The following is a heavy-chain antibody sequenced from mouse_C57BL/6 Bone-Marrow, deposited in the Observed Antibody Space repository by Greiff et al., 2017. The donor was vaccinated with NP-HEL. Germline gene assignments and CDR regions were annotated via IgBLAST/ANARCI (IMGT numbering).Heavy chain of an antibody. V-gene: IGHV1-54*01. D-gene: IGHD1-1*01. CDR2: INPGSGGT. Sequence: VQLQQSGAELVRPGTSVKVSCKASGYAFTNYLIEWVKQRPGQGLEWIGVINPGSGGTNYNEKFKGKATLTADKSSSTAYLHLSSLTSEASAVYSCARPRYSGTSSYFDYWGQGTTLTVSS. CDR3: ARPRYSGTSSYFDY. CDR1: GYAFTNYL. J-gene: IGHJ2*01.